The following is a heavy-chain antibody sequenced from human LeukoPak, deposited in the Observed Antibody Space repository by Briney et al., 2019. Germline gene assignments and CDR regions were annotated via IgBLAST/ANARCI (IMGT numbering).Heavy chain of an antibody. V-gene: IGHV4-59*01. Sequence: SETLSLTCTVSGASINTYYWSWIRQPPGKGLEWIGYIYHSGTTSYNPSLKTRVTISIDTSKNQFSLKLSSVTAADTAVYYCVRVLRPMASQYYFDYWGQGTLVTVSS. CDR1: GASINTYY. CDR3: VRVLRPMASQYYFDY. CDR2: IYHSGTT. J-gene: IGHJ4*02. D-gene: IGHD3-10*01.